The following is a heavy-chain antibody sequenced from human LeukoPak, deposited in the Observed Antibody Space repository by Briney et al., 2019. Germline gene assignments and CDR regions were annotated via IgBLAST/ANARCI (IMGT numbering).Heavy chain of an antibody. D-gene: IGHD2-21*01. Sequence: GGSLRLSCAASGFTFSGYWMSWVRQAPGKGLEWVANINQDGSGKYYLDSVKGRFTISKDNAKSSVYLQINSLRAEDAAVYYCARDYADPSIPYNCPFDYWGQGTLVTVSS. CDR2: INQDGSGK. CDR1: GFTFSGYW. J-gene: IGHJ4*02. V-gene: IGHV3-7*03. CDR3: ARDYADPSIPYNCPFDY.